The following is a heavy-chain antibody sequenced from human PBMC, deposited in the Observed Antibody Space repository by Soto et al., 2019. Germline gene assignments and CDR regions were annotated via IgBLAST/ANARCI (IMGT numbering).Heavy chain of an antibody. CDR2: ISSSSSTI. D-gene: IGHD6-13*01. CDR1: GLHVINNY. V-gene: IGHV3-48*01. CDR3: ARHPERIAQIGWFDP. J-gene: IGHJ5*02. Sequence: GGSLRLSCVVSGLHVINNYMNWVRQAPGKGLEWVSYISSSSSTIYYADSVKGRFTISRDNAKNSLYLQMNSLRAEDTAVYYCARHPERIAQIGWFDPWGQGTLVTVSS.